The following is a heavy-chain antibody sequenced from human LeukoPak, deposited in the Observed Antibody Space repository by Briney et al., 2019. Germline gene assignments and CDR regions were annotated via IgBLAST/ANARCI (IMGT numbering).Heavy chain of an antibody. D-gene: IGHD4-11*01. V-gene: IGHV3-30*18. J-gene: IGHJ4*02. CDR2: ISYDGSNK. CDR1: GFTFSSYG. CDR3: AKPYSNYPYFDY. Sequence: PGGSLRLSCAASGFTFSSYGMHWVRQAPGKGLEWVAVISYDGSNKYYADSVKGRFTISRDNSKNTLYLQMNSLRAEDTAVYYCAKPYSNYPYFDYWGQGTLVTVSS.